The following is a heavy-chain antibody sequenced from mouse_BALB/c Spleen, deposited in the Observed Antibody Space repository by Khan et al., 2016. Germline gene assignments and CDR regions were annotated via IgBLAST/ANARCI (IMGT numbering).Heavy chain of an antibody. V-gene: IGHV4-1*02. J-gene: IGHJ3*01. CDR3: ARLHYYGRFAY. CDR2: INPDSSTI. CDR1: GFDFSRYW. Sequence: EVQLVESGGGLVQPGGSLKLSCAASGFDFSRYWMSWVRQAPGKGLEWIGEINPDSSTINYTPSLQDKFIISRDNANPTLYLQMSKVRSEDTALSYCARLHYYGRFAYWGQGTLVTVSA. D-gene: IGHD1-2*01.